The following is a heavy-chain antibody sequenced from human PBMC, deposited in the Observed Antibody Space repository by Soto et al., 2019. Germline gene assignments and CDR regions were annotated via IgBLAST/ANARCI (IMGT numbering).Heavy chain of an antibody. CDR3: TRVTSDYIWGSYRPARLYYYYYMDV. CDR2: IRSKAYGGTT. J-gene: IGHJ6*03. CDR1: GFTFGDYA. Sequence: EVQLVESGGGLVQPGRSLRLSCTASGFTFGDYAMSWFRQAPGKGLEWVGFIRSKAYGGTTEYAASVKGRFTISRDDSKSIAYLQMNSLKTEDTAVYYCTRVTSDYIWGSYRPARLYYYYYMDVWGKGTTVTVSS. V-gene: IGHV3-49*03. D-gene: IGHD3-16*02.